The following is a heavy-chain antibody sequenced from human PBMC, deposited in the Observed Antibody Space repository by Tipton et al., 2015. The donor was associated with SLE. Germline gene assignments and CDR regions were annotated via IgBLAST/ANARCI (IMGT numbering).Heavy chain of an antibody. CDR1: GFTFSSYA. J-gene: IGHJ3*02. CDR3: ARGSGYSPGRAFDI. V-gene: IGHV3-23*01. Sequence: SLRLSCAASGFTFSSYAMSWVRQAPGKGLEWVSAISGSGGNTYYADSVKGRFTISRDNSKNTLYLQMNSLRAEDTAVYYCARGSGYSPGRAFDIWDQGTMVTVSS. D-gene: IGHD5-18*01. CDR2: ISGSGGNT.